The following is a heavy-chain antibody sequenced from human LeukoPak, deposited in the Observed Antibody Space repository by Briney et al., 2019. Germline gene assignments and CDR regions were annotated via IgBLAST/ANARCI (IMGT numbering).Heavy chain of an antibody. CDR1: GYSISSGYY. CDR3: ARDLRLSPYSGGWPLDY. Sequence: SETLSLTCTVSGYSISSGYYWGWIRQPPGKGLEWIGSIYHNGNTFYNPSLKSRITILVDTSKNQFSLKLSSVTAADTAVYYCARDLRLSPYSGGWPLDYWGQGTLVTVSS. D-gene: IGHD6-19*01. CDR2: IYHNGNT. J-gene: IGHJ4*02. V-gene: IGHV4-38-2*02.